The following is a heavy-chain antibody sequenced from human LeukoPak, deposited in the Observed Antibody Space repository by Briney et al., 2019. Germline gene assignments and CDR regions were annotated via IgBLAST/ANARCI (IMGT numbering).Heavy chain of an antibody. CDR1: GFTFSSYD. D-gene: IGHD6-13*01. Sequence: GGSLRLSCAASGFTFSSYDMSWVRQAPGKGLEWVSDISGSGGSTYYADPVKGRFTTSRDDSKNTLSLQMDSLSAEYTAVYYCARDRAAAVPWGQGTLVTVAS. V-gene: IGHV3-23*01. J-gene: IGHJ5*02. CDR2: ISGSGGST. CDR3: ARDRAAAVP.